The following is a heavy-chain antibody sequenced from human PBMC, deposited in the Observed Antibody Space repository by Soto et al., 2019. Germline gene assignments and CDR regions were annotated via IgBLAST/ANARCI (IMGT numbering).Heavy chain of an antibody. D-gene: IGHD6-6*01. Sequence: GESLKISCKGSGYSFTSYWISWVRQMPGKGLEWMGRIDPSDSYTNYSPSFQGHVTISXDXXXXTXYXQXXXLKAXDTAMYYCARPEYSSSNGMDVWGQGTTVTVSS. CDR3: ARPEYSSSNGMDV. J-gene: IGHJ6*02. V-gene: IGHV5-10-1*01. CDR1: GYSFTSYW. CDR2: IDPSDSYT.